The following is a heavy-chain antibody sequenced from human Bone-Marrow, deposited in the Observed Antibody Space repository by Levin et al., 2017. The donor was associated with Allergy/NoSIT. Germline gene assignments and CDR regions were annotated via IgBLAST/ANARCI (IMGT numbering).Heavy chain of an antibody. CDR1: GGSFSGYY. CDR3: ARDRPHPSGGTNGVQRRGWFDP. J-gene: IGHJ5*02. V-gene: IGHV4-34*01. D-gene: IGHD2-8*01. CDR2: INHSGST. Sequence: SQTLSLTCAVYGGSFSGYYWSWIRQPPGKGLEWIGEINHSGSTNYNPSLKSRVTISVDTSKNQFSLKLSSVTAADTAVYYCARDRPHPSGGTNGVQRRGWFDPWGQGTLVTVSS.